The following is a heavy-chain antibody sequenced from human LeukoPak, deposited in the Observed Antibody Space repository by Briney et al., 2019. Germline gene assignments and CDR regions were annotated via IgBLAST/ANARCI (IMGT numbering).Heavy chain of an antibody. D-gene: IGHD5-12*01. CDR1: GFTFRIHA. J-gene: IGHJ4*02. CDR3: AKDGWLTHCGY. CDR2: ISASGGNT. Sequence: PGGSLRLSCAASGFTFRIHAMTWVRQAPGKGLEWVSSISASGGNTFYADSVKGRFTISRDNSNNTLFLQMNSLSGEDTALYYCAKDGWLTHCGYWGQGKLVTVSS. V-gene: IGHV3-23*01.